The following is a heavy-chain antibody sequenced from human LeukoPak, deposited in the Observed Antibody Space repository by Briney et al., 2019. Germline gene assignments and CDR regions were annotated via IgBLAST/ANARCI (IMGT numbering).Heavy chain of an antibody. Sequence: VASEKVSCKASGYTFTGYYMHWVRQAPGQGLEWMGWINPNSGGTNYAQKFQGRVTMTRDTSISTAYMELSRLRSDDTAVYYCARETTTVSQIYYYGMDVWGQGTTVTVSS. CDR3: ARETTTVSQIYYYGMDV. CDR2: INPNSGGT. J-gene: IGHJ6*02. D-gene: IGHD4-11*01. CDR1: GYTFTGYY. V-gene: IGHV1-2*02.